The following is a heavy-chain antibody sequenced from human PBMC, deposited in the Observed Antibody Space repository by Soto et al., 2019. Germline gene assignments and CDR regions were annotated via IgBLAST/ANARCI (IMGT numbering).Heavy chain of an antibody. Sequence: EVQLVESGGGLVKPGGSLRLSCEASGFTLTSYSMNWVRQASGKGLEWVSSISSSSSHIYYADSVKGRFTISRDNARNSLYLQMNSTRAEDTAVYYCVRERGLSSFYGMDVWGQGTTVTVSS. D-gene: IGHD3-10*01. CDR3: VRERGLSSFYGMDV. CDR2: ISSSSSHI. CDR1: GFTLTSYS. V-gene: IGHV3-21*02. J-gene: IGHJ6*02.